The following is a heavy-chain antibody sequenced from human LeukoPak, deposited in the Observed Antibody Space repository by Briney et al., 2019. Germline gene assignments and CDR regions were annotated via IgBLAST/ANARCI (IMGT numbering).Heavy chain of an antibody. CDR2: INWNGGST. D-gene: IGHD2-15*01. V-gene: IGHV3-20*04. CDR1: GFTFDDYG. CDR3: ARDQGYCSGGSCYQTFDY. Sequence: PGGSLRLSCAASGFTFDDYGMSWVRQAPGKGLEWVSGINWNGGSTGYADSVKGRFTISRDNAKNSLYLQMNSLRAEDTALYYCARDQGYCSGGSCYQTFDYWGQGTLVTVSS. J-gene: IGHJ4*02.